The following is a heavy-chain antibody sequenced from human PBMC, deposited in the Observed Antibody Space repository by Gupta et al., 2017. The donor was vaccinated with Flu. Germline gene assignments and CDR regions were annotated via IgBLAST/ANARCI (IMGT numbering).Heavy chain of an antibody. Sequence: QVQLQESGPGLVKPSQTLSLTCPVPGGSTSSGSYSWSWIRQPAGKGLEWIGRIYTSGSTNYNPSLKSRVTISVDTSKNQFSLKLSSVTAADTAVYYCARGSWTTVTRYGAFDIWGQGTMVTVSS. CDR3: ARGSWTTVTRYGAFDI. D-gene: IGHD4-17*01. J-gene: IGHJ3*02. CDR1: GGSTSSGSYS. V-gene: IGHV4-61*02. CDR2: IYTSGST.